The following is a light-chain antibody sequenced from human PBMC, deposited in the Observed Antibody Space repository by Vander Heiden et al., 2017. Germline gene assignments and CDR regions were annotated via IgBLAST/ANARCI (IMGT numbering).Light chain of an antibody. CDR2: DAS. V-gene: IGKV3-11*01. J-gene: IGKJ5*01. CDR1: QSVSSY. CDR3: QQLSNWQSIT. Sequence: EIVLTQSPATLSLSPGERATLSCRASQSVSSYLAWYQQKPGQAPRLLIYDASTRATGIPARFSGSGSGTDFTLTISSLEPEDFAVYYCQQLSNWQSITFGQGTLLEIK.